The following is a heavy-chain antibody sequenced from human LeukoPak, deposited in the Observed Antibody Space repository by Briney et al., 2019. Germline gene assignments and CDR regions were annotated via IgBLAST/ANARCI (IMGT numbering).Heavy chain of an antibody. D-gene: IGHD3-22*01. J-gene: IGHJ6*03. CDR3: ARETVRGYYYYYYYMDV. CDR1: GVSISSSNSY. CDR2: IYYSGNT. Sequence: SETLSLTCTVSGVSISSSNSYWGWIRQPPGKGLEWIGSIYYSGNTYYNASLKSQVSISIDTSKNQFSLKLSSVTAADTAVYYCARETVRGYYYYYYYMDVWGKGTTVTVSS. V-gene: IGHV4-39*02.